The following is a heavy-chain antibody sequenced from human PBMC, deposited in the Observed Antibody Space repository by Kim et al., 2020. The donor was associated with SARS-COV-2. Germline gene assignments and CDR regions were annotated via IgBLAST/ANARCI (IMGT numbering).Heavy chain of an antibody. CDR2: IYAGDSDT. CDR3: ARSSSGYYDY. Sequence: GESLKISCKGSGYSFNSNWIGWVRQMPGKGLEWMGIIYAGDSDTRYSPSFHGRVTISADKSISTAYLQWSSLKASDTAMYYCARSSSGYYDYWGQGTLVTVSS. V-gene: IGHV5-51*01. J-gene: IGHJ4*02. CDR1: GYSFNSNW. D-gene: IGHD3-22*01.